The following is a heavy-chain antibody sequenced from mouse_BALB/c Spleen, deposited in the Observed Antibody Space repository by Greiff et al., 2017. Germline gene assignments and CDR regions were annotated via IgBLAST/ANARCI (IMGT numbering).Heavy chain of an antibody. V-gene: IGHV1-12*01. J-gene: IGHJ4*01. D-gene: IGHD1-1*01. CDR3: ASGGGSSYPYYAMDY. CDR1: GYTFTSYN. CDR2: IYPGNGGT. Sequence: QVQLQQSGAELVRSGASVKMSCKASGYTFTSYNMHWVKQTPGQGLEWIGYIYPGNGGTNYNQKFKGKATLTADTSSSTAYMQISSLTSEDSAVYFCASGGGSSYPYYAMDYWGQGTSVTVSS.